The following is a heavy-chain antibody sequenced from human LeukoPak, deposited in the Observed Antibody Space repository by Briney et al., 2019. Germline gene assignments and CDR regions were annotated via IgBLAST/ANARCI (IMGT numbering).Heavy chain of an antibody. Sequence: SETLSLTCTVSGGSISSYYWSWIRQPPGKGLEWIGYIYYSGSTNYNPSLKSRVTISVDTSKNQFSLKLSSVTAADTAAYYCARGAARENFDYWGQGTLVTVSS. J-gene: IGHJ4*02. V-gene: IGHV4-59*01. CDR3: ARGAARENFDY. CDR2: IYYSGST. CDR1: GGSISSYY. D-gene: IGHD1-26*01.